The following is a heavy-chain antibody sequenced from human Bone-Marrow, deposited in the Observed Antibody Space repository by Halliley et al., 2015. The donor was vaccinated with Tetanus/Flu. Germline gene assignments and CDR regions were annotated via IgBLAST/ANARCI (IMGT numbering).Heavy chain of an antibody. CDR3: ARNRNSHYLFDF. CDR2: MYSGGGT. J-gene: IGHJ4*02. D-gene: IGHD4-4*01. CDR1: GLTVSSNY. V-gene: IGHV3-53*01. Sequence: SLRFSCAVSGLTVSSNYMSWVRQAPGKGLEWVSIMYSGGGTYYADSVKDRFTLSRDNSKNTLYLQINSLRAEDTAVYYCARNRNSHYLFDFWGQGTLVTVSS.